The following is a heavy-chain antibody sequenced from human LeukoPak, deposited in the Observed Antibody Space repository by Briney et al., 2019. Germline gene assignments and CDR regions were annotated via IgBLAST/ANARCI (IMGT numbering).Heavy chain of an antibody. CDR3: ARDHMWELLGGDAFDI. D-gene: IGHD1-26*01. CDR2: ISYDGSNK. Sequence: GGSLRLSCAASGFTFSSYAMHWVRQAPGKGLEWVAVISYDGSNKYYADSVKGRFTISRDNSKNTLYLQMNSLRAEDTAVYYCARDHMWELLGGDAFDIWGQGTMVTVSS. V-gene: IGHV3-30-3*01. J-gene: IGHJ3*02. CDR1: GFTFSSYA.